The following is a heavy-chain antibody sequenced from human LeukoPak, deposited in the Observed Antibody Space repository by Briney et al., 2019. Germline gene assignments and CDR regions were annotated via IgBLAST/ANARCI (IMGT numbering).Heavy chain of an antibody. CDR1: GFTFSSYA. CDR2: ISGSGGST. V-gene: IGHV3-23*01. Sequence: PGGSLRLSCAASGFTFSSYAMSWVRQAPGKGLEWVSAISGSGGSTYYADSVKGWFTISRDNSKNTLYLQMNSLRAEDTAVYYCARDLRAWGVLPNYYYYGMDVWGQGTTVTVSS. J-gene: IGHJ6*02. CDR3: ARDLRAWGVLPNYYYYGMDV. D-gene: IGHD3-16*01.